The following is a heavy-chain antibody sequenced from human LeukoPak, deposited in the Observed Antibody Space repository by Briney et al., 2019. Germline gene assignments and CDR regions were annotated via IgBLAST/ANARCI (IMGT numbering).Heavy chain of an antibody. V-gene: IGHV4-30-4*08. CDR2: IYYSGST. J-gene: IGHJ3*02. D-gene: IGHD1-26*01. CDR3: ARRGYSGSYPGDAFDI. Sequence: PSQTLSLTCTVSGGPISSGDYYWSWIRQPPGKGLEWIGYIYYSGSTYYNPSLKSRVTISVDTSKNQFSLKLSSVTAADTAVYYCARRGYSGSYPGDAFDIWGQGTMVTVSS. CDR1: GGPISSGDYY.